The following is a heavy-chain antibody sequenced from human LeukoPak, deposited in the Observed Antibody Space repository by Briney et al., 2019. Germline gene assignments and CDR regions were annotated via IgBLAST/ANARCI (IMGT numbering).Heavy chain of an antibody. J-gene: IGHJ4*02. CDR1: GGSISSGGYY. CDR2: IYYSGST. D-gene: IGHD5-18*01. V-gene: IGHV4-31*03. CDR3: ARRIQLYLDY. Sequence: KSSETLSLTCTVSGGSISSGGYYWSWIRQHPGKGLEWIGYIYYSGSTYYNPSLKSRVTISVDTSKNQFSLKLSSVTAADTAVYYCARRIQLYLDYWGQGTLVTVSS.